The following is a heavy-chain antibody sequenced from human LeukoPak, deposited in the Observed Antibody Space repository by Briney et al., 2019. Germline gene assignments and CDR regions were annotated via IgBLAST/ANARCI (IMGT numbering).Heavy chain of an antibody. Sequence: GGSLRLSCAASGFTFSTYGMHWVRQAPGKGLEWVAFIRYDGSNKYYVDSVKGRFTISRDNSKNTLYLQMNSLRGEDTAVYYCARGSDYYYYYMDVWGKGPRSPSP. J-gene: IGHJ6*03. CDR2: IRYDGSNK. V-gene: IGHV3-30*02. D-gene: IGHD2-21*01. CDR3: ARGSDYYYYYMDV. CDR1: GFTFSTYG.